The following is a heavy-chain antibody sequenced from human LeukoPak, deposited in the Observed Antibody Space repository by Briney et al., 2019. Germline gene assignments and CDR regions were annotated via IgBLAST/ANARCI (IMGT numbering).Heavy chain of an antibody. V-gene: IGHV1-24*01. Sequence: ASVKVSCKVSGHTLTELSMHWVRQAPGKGLEWMGGFDPEDGETIYAQKFQGRVTMTEDTSTDTAYMELSSLRSEDTAVYYCVGTADYYDSSGYHPFWGQGTLVTVSS. J-gene: IGHJ4*02. CDR2: FDPEDGET. D-gene: IGHD3-22*01. CDR1: GHTLTELS. CDR3: VGTADYYDSSGYHPF.